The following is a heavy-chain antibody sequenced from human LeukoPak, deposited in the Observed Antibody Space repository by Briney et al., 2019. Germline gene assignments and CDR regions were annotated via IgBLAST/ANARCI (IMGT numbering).Heavy chain of an antibody. Sequence: ASVKVSCKASGYTFTSYYMHWVRQAPGQGLEWMGWINPNSGGTNYAQKFQGRVTMTRDTSISTAYMELSRLRSDDTAVYYCARYATRTAMAKFDYWGQGTLVTVSS. CDR3: ARYATRTAMAKFDY. D-gene: IGHD5-18*01. J-gene: IGHJ4*02. CDR1: GYTFTSYY. CDR2: INPNSGGT. V-gene: IGHV1-2*02.